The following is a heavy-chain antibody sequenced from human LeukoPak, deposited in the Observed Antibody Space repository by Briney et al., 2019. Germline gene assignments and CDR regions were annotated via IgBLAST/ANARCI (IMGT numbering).Heavy chain of an antibody. V-gene: IGHV4-34*01. Sequence: KPSETLSLTCAVYGGSFSGYYWSWIRQSPGKGLEWIGEINDSGSTNYNPSLKSRVTISVDTSKNQFSVKLRSLTAADTAFYFCARARGGGIEYWGQGTLVTVSS. CDR2: INDSGST. D-gene: IGHD3-10*01. CDR1: GGSFSGYY. CDR3: ARARGGGIEY. J-gene: IGHJ4*02.